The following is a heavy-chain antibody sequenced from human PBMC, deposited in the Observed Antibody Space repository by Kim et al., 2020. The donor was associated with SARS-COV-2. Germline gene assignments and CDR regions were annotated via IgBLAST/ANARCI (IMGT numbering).Heavy chain of an antibody. V-gene: IGHV3-21*01. CDR1: GFTFSSYS. CDR3: AREVYGDPTPGMDV. Sequence: GGSLRLSCAASGFTFSSYSMNWVRQAPGKGLEWVSSISSSSSYIYYADSVKGRFTISRDNAKNSLYLQMNSLRAEYTAVYYCAREVYGDPTPGMDVWGQGTTVTVSS. J-gene: IGHJ6*02. CDR2: ISSSSSYI. D-gene: IGHD4-17*01.